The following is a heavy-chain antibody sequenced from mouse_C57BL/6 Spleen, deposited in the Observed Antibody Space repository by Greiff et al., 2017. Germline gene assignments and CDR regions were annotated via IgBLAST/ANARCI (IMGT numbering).Heavy chain of an antibody. J-gene: IGHJ1*03. V-gene: IGHV1-61*01. CDR2: IYPSDSET. CDR3: ARYYYGSSRYFDV. D-gene: IGHD1-1*01. CDR1: GYTFTSYW. Sequence: VQLQQPGAELVRPGSSVKLSCKASGYTFTSYWMDWVKQRPGQGLEWIGNIYPSDSETHYNQKFKDKATLTVDKSSSTAYMQLSSLTSEDSAVYYCARYYYGSSRYFDVWGTGTTVTVSS.